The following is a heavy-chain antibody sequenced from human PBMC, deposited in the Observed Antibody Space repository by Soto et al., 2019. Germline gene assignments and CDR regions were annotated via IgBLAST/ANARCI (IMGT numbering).Heavy chain of an antibody. Sequence: QVQLVESGGGVVQPGRSLKLSCTTSGFTFSNYAMHWVRQAPGKGLEWVAVISFDGSEKYYANSVRGRFTISRDNSQNILYLQMNSLGAEDTALYYCARPSLDKYHSGTLQVALDIWGQGTVVTVSS. J-gene: IGHJ3*02. V-gene: IGHV3-30-3*01. CDR1: GFTFSNYA. D-gene: IGHD3-10*01. CDR3: ARPSLDKYHSGTLQVALDI. CDR2: ISFDGSEK.